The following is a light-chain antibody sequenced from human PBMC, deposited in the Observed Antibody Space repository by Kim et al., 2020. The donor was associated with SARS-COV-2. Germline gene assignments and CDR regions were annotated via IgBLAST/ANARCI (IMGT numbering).Light chain of an antibody. CDR2: DAS. CDR3: KQYDSLPLT. V-gene: IGKV1-33*01. Sequence: DIQMTQSPPSLSASIGDRVTITCQASQDITYYLNWYLQKPGTAPKLLIYDASMLQTGVPSRLSGSGSGTNFTFTISSLQPEDIATYYCKQYDSLPLTFGGGTKLEI. J-gene: IGKJ4*01. CDR1: QDITYY.